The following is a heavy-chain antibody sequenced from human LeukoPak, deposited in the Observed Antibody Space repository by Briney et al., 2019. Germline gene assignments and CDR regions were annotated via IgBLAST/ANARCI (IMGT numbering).Heavy chain of an antibody. CDR3: ARDLSDTRGGYFDY. Sequence: SETLSLTCTVSGVSISNYYWSWIRQPPGSGLEWIGYMYYIGSTNYNPSLKSRVTISVDTSKNQFSLKLSSVTAADTAVYLCARDLSDTRGGYFDYWGQGTLVTVSS. CDR2: MYYIGST. D-gene: IGHD3-16*01. J-gene: IGHJ4*02. CDR1: GVSISNYY. V-gene: IGHV4-59*01.